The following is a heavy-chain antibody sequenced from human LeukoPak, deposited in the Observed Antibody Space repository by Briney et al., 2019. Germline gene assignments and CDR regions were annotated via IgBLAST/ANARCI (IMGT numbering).Heavy chain of an antibody. Sequence: GGSLRLSCSASGFIFSSYAMHWVRQAPGKGLEYVSGISSNGGSTYYADSVKGRFTISRDNSKNTLYLQMSSLRGEDTAVYYCVKGYCSSTSCYAFDYWGQGTLVTVSS. CDR3: VKGYCSSTSCYAFDY. CDR1: GFIFSSYA. J-gene: IGHJ4*02. D-gene: IGHD2-2*01. CDR2: ISSNGGST. V-gene: IGHV3-64D*09.